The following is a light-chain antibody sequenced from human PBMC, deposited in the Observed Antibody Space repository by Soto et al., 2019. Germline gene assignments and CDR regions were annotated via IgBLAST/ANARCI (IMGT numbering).Light chain of an antibody. CDR2: DAS. Sequence: DIQMTQSPSTLSASVGASVTITCRASQSISSRLAWYQQKPGKAPKLLIYDASSLESGVPSRFSGSGSGTEFTLTISSLQPDDFATYYCQQYNSYSWTVGQGTKVDIK. CDR3: QQYNSYSWT. J-gene: IGKJ1*01. CDR1: QSISSR. V-gene: IGKV1-5*01.